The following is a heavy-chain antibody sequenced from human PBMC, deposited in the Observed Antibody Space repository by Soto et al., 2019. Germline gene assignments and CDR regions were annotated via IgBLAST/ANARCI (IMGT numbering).Heavy chain of an antibody. J-gene: IGHJ3*01. CDR1: GFTFSDYA. D-gene: IGHD2-21*01. CDR3: ARPMNVIAVNDPFDV. V-gene: IGHV3-30*04. Sequence: GGSLRLSXAAPGFTFSDYALHWVRQAPGKGLVWVASISYEGSNTYYADSVKGRFTISRDESKNTLYLQMSGLRVEDTAVYICARPMNVIAVNDPFDVWGQGTMVTVSS. CDR2: ISYEGSNT.